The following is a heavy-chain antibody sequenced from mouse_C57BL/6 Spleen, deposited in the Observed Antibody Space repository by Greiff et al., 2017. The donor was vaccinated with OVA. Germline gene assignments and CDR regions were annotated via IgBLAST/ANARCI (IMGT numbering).Heavy chain of an antibody. CDR2: IYPGDGDT. V-gene: IGHV1-82*01. CDR1: GYAFSSSW. Sequence: VQLQQSGPELVKPGASVKISCKASGYAFSSSWMNWVKQRPGKGLEWIGRIYPGDGDTNYNGKFKGQATLTADKSSSTAYMQLSSLTSEDSAVYFCARWGHYYGSSYYFDYWGQGTTLTVSS. D-gene: IGHD1-1*01. J-gene: IGHJ2*01. CDR3: ARWGHYYGSSYYFDY.